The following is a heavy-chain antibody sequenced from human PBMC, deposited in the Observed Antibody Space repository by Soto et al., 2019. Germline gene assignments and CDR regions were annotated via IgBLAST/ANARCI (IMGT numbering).Heavy chain of an antibody. J-gene: IGHJ6*02. Sequence: XESLRLSGAASGFTFSRYSMNGVRQAPGKGLEWVSSISSSSSYIYYADSVKGRFTISRDNAKNSLYLQMNSLRAEDTAVYYCARDLEWPDGYNVLYYYYYGMDVWGQGTTVTVSS. CDR1: GFTFSRYS. CDR2: ISSSSSYI. CDR3: ARDLEWPDGYNVLYYYYYGMDV. V-gene: IGHV3-21*01. D-gene: IGHD5-12*01.